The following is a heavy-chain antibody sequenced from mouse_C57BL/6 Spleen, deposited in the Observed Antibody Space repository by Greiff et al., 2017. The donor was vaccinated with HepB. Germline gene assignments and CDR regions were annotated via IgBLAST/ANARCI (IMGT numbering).Heavy chain of an antibody. CDR1: GFTFSDYG. V-gene: IGHV5-17*01. D-gene: IGHD1-1*01. CDR2: ISSGSSTI. J-gene: IGHJ3*01. Sequence: EVQLQQSGGGLVKPGGSLKLSCAASGFTFSDYGMHWVRQAPEKGLEWVAYISSGSSTIYYADTVKGRFTISRDNAKNTLFLQMTSLRSEDTAMYYCARPYYGSSYGWFAYWGQGTLVTVSA. CDR3: ARPYYGSSYGWFAY.